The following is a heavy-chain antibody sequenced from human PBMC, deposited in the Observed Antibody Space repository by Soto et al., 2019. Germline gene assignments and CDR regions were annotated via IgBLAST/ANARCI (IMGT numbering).Heavy chain of an antibody. CDR3: ARGDGLWYLDV. CDR1: VYTFTTYA. J-gene: IGHJ2*01. Sequence: QVQLVQSGAEVKKPGASVKVSCTASVYTFTTYAITWVRQAPGQGPEGMGWISVNNGNTNYAQKFQGRVTMTTDTSTSTVYMELRSLTSDDTAVYYCARGDGLWYLDVWGRGTLLTVS. V-gene: IGHV1-18*01. CDR2: ISVNNGNT.